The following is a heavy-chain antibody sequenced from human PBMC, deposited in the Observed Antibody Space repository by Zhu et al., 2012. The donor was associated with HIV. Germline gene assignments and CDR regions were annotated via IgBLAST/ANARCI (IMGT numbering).Heavy chain of an antibody. J-gene: IGHJ6*02. CDR1: SGSIRSHY. CDR3: ARSRQRWLQYYHYGMDV. CDR2: IHHSGSS. V-gene: IGHV4-59*11. D-gene: IGHD5-24*01. Sequence: QVQLQESGPGLVKPSETLSLTCNVSSGSIRSHYWSRIRQPPGKGLEWIGDIHHSGSSNYNPSLKSRGTMSIDPSKNQFSLKLKSVTAADTAVYYCARSRQRWLQYYHYGMDVWGQGATVTVSS.